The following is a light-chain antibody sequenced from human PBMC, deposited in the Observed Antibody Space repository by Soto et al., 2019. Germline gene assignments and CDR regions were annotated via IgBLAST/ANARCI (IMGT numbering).Light chain of an antibody. CDR3: QQRSNPPLT. J-gene: IGKJ4*01. CDR1: QSVSSY. Sequence: EIVLTQSPATLSLSPGERATLPCRASQSVSSYLAWYQQKPGQAPRLLIYDASNRATGIPARFSGSGSGTDFTLTISILEAEDVAVYCYQQRSNPPLTFGGGTKVDIK. CDR2: DAS. V-gene: IGKV3-11*01.